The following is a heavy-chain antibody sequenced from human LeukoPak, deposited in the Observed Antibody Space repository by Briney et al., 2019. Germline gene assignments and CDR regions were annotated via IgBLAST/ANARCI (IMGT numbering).Heavy chain of an antibody. J-gene: IGHJ3*02. CDR2: IYHSGSI. D-gene: IGHD6-6*01. CDR1: GGSISSGGYY. V-gene: IGHV4-30-2*01. Sequence: SQTLSLTCTVSGGSISSGGYYWSWIRQPPGEGLERIGYIYHSGSIYYNPSLKSRVTISVDRSKNQFSLKLSSVTAADTAVYYCARDRGSSSSVSAFDIWGQGTMVTVSS. CDR3: ARDRGSSSSVSAFDI.